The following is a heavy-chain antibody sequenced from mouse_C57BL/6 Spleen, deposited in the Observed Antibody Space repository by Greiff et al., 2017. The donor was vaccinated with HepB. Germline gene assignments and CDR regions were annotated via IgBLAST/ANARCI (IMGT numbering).Heavy chain of an antibody. CDR2: INPSSGYT. J-gene: IGHJ2*01. CDR1: GYTFTSYT. Sequence: VKLQESGAELARPGASVKMSCKASGYTFTSYTMHWVKQRPGQGLEWIGYINPSSGYTKYNQKFKDKATLTADKSSSTAYMQLSSLTSEDSAVYYCARNVDSSGYVFDYWGQGTTLTVSS. V-gene: IGHV1-4*01. CDR3: ARNVDSSGYVFDY. D-gene: IGHD3-2*02.